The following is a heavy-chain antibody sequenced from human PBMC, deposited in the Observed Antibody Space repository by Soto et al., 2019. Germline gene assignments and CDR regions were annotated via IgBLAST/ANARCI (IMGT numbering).Heavy chain of an antibody. D-gene: IGHD3-16*02. CDR3: ARGIVGGDYYYYYMDV. V-gene: IGHV4-34*01. Sequence: SETLSLTCAVYGGSFSGYYWSWIRQPPGEGLEWIGEINHKGNINYNPSRKGRVTISVDTSKNQFSLNLTFVTAADTVVFYCARGIVGGDYYYYYMDVWGKGTTVTVSS. J-gene: IGHJ6*03. CDR2: INHKGNI. CDR1: GGSFSGYY.